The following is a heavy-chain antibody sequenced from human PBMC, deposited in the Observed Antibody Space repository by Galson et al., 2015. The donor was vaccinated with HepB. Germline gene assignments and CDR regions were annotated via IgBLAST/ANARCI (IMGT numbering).Heavy chain of an antibody. CDR3: ARLGIAGSGSYYNWFDP. CDR1: GFSFTSYL. V-gene: IGHV5-51*01. Sequence: QSGAEVKKPGESLRISCKGSGFSFTSYLIGWVRQRPGKGLELMGIIYPGNSDTRYSPSFQGQVTISADKFISIAYLQWSSLKASDTAMYYCARLGIAGSGSYYNWFDPWGQGTLVTVSS. CDR2: IYPGNSDT. J-gene: IGHJ5*02. D-gene: IGHD3-10*01.